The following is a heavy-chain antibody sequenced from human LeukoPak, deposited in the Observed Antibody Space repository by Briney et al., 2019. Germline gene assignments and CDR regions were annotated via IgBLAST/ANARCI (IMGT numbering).Heavy chain of an antibody. CDR2: IFPGDSDT. J-gene: IGHJ4*02. CDR1: GYSFTNYW. Sequence: GESLKISCKGSGYSFTNYWIGWVRQMPGKGLEWMGIIFPGDSDTRYSPSFQGQVTISADKSISTGYLQWSSLRASDTAIYYCARDVDYWGQGTLVTVSS. CDR3: ARDVDY. V-gene: IGHV5-51*01.